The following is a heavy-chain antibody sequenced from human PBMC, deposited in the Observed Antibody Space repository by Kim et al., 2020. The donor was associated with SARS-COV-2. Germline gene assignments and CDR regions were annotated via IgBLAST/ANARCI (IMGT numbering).Heavy chain of an antibody. CDR3: ARMMVRGVIHYYYYGMDV. Sequence: SVKVSCKASGGTFSSYAISWVRQAPGQGLEWMGGIIPIFGTANYAQKFQGRVTITADESTSTAYMELSSLRSEDTAVYYCARMMVRGVIHYYYYGMDVWGQGTTVTVSS. CDR1: GGTFSSYA. D-gene: IGHD3-10*01. J-gene: IGHJ6*02. CDR2: IIPIFGTA. V-gene: IGHV1-69*13.